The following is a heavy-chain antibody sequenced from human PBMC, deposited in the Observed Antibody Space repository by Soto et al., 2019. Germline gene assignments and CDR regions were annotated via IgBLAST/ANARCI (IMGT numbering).Heavy chain of an antibody. J-gene: IGHJ6*02. D-gene: IGHD3-10*01. CDR3: AREGWFGKGDYYYGMDV. CDR1: GYTFTGYY. V-gene: IGHV1-2*02. CDR2: INPNSGGT. Sequence: ASVKVSCKASGYTFTGYYMHWVRQAPGQGLEWMGWINPNSGGTNYARKFQGRVTMTRDTSISTAYMELSRLRSDDTAVYYCAREGWFGKGDYYYGMDVWGQGTTVTVSS.